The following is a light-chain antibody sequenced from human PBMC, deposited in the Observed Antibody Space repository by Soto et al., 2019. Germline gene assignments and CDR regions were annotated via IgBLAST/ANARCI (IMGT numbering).Light chain of an antibody. CDR1: QSLLYSTGYNY. CDR2: SGS. J-gene: IGKJ2*01. V-gene: IGKV2-28*01. CDR3: MQALQTPYT. Sequence: DIVMTQSPLSLPVTPGEPASISCRSSQSLLYSTGYNYLDWYLQKPGQSPQLLIYSGSNRASGVTDRFSGSGSGTDFTLKISRVEAEDVGVYYFMQALQTPYTFGQGTKLEIK.